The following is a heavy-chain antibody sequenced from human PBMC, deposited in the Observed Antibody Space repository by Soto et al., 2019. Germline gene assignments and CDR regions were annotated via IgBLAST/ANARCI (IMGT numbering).Heavy chain of an antibody. CDR3: ESLVSRRYFDS. CDR1: GFNFNEYY. V-gene: IGHV3-11*06. Sequence: QVQLVESGGGLVEPGGSLRLSCAASGFNFNEYYMSWILQAPGKGLEYIAYIGSLNHYNNYADFVKGRFTISIDDAKNSLQLQMSSLRSEDTAVYYCESLVSRRYFDSWGLGTLVTVSS. J-gene: IGHJ4*02. D-gene: IGHD3-9*01. CDR2: IGSLNHYN.